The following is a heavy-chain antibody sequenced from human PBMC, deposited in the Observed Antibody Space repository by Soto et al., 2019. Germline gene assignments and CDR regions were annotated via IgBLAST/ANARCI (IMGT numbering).Heavy chain of an antibody. V-gene: IGHV3-23*01. D-gene: IGHD6-6*01. Sequence: LRHSCTATGFTFSSYAMSWVRQAPGKGLEWVSAISGSGGNTYYADSVKGRFTISRDNSKNTLYLQMNSLRAEDTAVYYCAKSITARPFDYWGQGALVTVSS. CDR3: AKSITARPFDY. CDR2: ISGSGGNT. J-gene: IGHJ4*02. CDR1: GFTFSSYA.